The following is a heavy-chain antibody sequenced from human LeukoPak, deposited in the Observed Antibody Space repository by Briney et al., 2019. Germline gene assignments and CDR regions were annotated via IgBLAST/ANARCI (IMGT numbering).Heavy chain of an antibody. V-gene: IGHV5-51*01. J-gene: IGHJ4*02. CDR2: IYPSDSDT. Sequence: GESLQISCNSYGYSFNTYWIAWVRQMPGKGLEWMGIIYPSDSDTRYSPSFQGQVTISADKSISTAYLQWSSLKASDTAMYYCARWLGGANVDYWGQGTLVTVSS. CDR3: ARWLGGANVDY. CDR1: GYSFNTYW. D-gene: IGHD4/OR15-4a*01.